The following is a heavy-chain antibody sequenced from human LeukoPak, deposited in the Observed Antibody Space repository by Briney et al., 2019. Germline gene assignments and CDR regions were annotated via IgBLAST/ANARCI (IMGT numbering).Heavy chain of an antibody. V-gene: IGHV3-7*01. CDR3: ATWGVAGCFDY. CDR2: IKQDGSEK. J-gene: IGHJ4*02. CDR1: GFTFSSYW. Sequence: GGSLRPSCAASGFTFSSYWMSWVRQAPGKGLEWVANIKQDGSEKYYVDSVKGRFTISGDNAKNSLFLQMNSLRAEDTAVYYCATWGVAGCFDYWGQGTLVTVSS. D-gene: IGHD3-16*01.